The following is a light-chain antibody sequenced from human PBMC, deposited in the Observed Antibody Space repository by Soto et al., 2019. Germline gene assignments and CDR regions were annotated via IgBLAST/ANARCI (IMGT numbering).Light chain of an antibody. Sequence: QSALTQPAAVSGSPGQSITIPCTGVSGDVGYYTLVSWYQQHPAKAPKLIIYEDDKRPSGVSNRFSGSKSGDTASLTISGLQSEDEATYYCCSYLGSTSVFGGGTQLTVL. V-gene: IGLV2-23*01. CDR1: SGDVGYYTL. CDR2: EDD. J-gene: IGLJ7*01. CDR3: CSYLGSTSV.